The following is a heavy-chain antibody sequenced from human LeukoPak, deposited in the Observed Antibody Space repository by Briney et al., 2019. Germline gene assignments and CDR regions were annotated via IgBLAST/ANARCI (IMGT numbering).Heavy chain of an antibody. J-gene: IGHJ4*02. CDR2: INHRGST. CDR3: ARGRYSYGYRYFDY. Sequence: SETLSLTCAVYGGSFSGYYWSWIRQPPGKGLEWIGEINHRGSTNYNPSLKSRVTISVDTSKNQFSLKLSSVTAADTAVYYCARGRYSYGYRYFDYWGQGTLVTVSS. V-gene: IGHV4-34*01. CDR1: GGSFSGYY. D-gene: IGHD5-18*01.